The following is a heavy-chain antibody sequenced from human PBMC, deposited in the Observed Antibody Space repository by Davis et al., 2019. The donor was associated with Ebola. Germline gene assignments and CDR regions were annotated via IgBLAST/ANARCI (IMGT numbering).Heavy chain of an antibody. CDR1: GFTFSGSA. V-gene: IGHV3-73*01. Sequence: GESLKISCAASGFTFSGSAMHWVRQASGKGLEWVGRIRSKANSYATAYAASVKGGFTISRDDSKNTAYLQMNSLKTEDTAVYYCTSRYSSTNDYWGQGTLVTVSS. CDR3: TSRYSSTNDY. D-gene: IGHD6-13*01. J-gene: IGHJ4*02. CDR2: IRSKANSYAT.